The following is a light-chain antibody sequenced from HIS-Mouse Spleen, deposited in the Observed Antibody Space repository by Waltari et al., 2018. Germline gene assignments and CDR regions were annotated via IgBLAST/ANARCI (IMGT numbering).Light chain of an antibody. CDR3: QQSYSTPPWT. J-gene: IGKJ1*01. V-gene: IGKV1-39*01. CDR2: AAS. Sequence: DIQMTQSPSSLSASVADRVTITCRASQSISSYLNWYQQKPGKAPKILIYAASSLQSGVPSRFSGSGSGTDFTLTISSLQPEDFATYYCQQSYSTPPWTFGQGTKVEIK. CDR1: QSISSY.